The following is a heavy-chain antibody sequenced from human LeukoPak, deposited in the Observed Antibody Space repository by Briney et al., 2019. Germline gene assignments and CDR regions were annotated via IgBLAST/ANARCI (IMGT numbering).Heavy chain of an antibody. D-gene: IGHD3-9*01. Sequence: PGGSLRLFCAAAGFIFHSYNKNWVRQAPGEGLEWVSLINWDGDITEYADSVKGRFTISRDNSKNSLFLQMNSLRTEDTALYYCAKGNILTGPPDSWGQGTLVTVSS. CDR2: INWDGDIT. J-gene: IGHJ4*02. CDR1: GFIFHSYN. CDR3: AKGNILTGPPDS. V-gene: IGHV3-43*01.